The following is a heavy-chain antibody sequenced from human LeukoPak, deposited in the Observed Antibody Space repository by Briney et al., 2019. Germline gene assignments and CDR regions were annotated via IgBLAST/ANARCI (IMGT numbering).Heavy chain of an antibody. CDR1: GYRFISNW. Sequence: GESLKISCKGSGYRFISNWIGWVRLTPGKGLEWMGIIYPGDSDDRYSPSFEGQVTISADTSISTVYLQWSSLKASDTAMYYCARRPYYYDSSGYGIAAFDIWGQGTKVTVAS. J-gene: IGHJ3*02. D-gene: IGHD3-22*01. V-gene: IGHV5-51*01. CDR3: ARRPYYYDSSGYGIAAFDI. CDR2: IYPGDSDD.